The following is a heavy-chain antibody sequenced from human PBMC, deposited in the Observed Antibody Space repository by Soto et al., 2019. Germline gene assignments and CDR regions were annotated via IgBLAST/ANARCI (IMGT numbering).Heavy chain of an antibody. CDR2: IYWADDK. V-gene: IGHV2-5*02. CDR1: GLSLSTSGVG. CDR3: AHHNTPYEEPAWDI. D-gene: IGHD3-3*01. Sequence: QITLKESGPALVKPTQTLTLTCTFSGLSLSTSGVGVGWIRQPPGKALEWLALIYWADDKRYSPSLKPRLTITKDTTKNRMVLTMTNMDPVDTATYYCAHHNTPYEEPAWDIWGQGTMVTVSS. J-gene: IGHJ3*02.